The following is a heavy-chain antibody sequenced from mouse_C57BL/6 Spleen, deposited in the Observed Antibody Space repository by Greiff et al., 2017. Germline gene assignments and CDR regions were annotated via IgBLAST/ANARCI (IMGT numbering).Heavy chain of an antibody. J-gene: IGHJ4*01. CDR2: INPNNGGT. CDR1: GYTFTDYN. D-gene: IGHD1-1*01. V-gene: IGHV1-22*01. CDR3: ATDYGSSPLYAMDY. Sequence: DVKLVESGPELVKPGASVKMSCKASGYTFTDYNMHWVKQSHGKSLEWIGYINPNNGGTSYNQKFKGKATLTVNKSSSTAYMELRSLTSEDSAVYYCATDYGSSPLYAMDYWGQGTSVTVSS.